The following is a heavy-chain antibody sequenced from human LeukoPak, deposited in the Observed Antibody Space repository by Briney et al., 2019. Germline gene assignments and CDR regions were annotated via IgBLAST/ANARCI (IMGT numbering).Heavy chain of an antibody. D-gene: IGHD3-10*01. CDR2: IYPGDSDT. J-gene: IGHJ5*01. V-gene: IGHV5-51*01. Sequence: GESLKISCKGSGYSFTSYWIGWVRQMPGKGLEWMGIIYPGDSDTRYSPSFQGQVTISADKSISTAYLQWSSLKASDTAMYYCARQNPYYGSGSYSYNWFDSWGQGTLVTVSS. CDR3: ARQNPYYGSGSYSYNWFDS. CDR1: GYSFTSYW.